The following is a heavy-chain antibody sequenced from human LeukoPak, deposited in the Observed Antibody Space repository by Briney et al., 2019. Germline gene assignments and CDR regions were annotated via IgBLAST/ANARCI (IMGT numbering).Heavy chain of an antibody. Sequence: ASVKVSCKASGYTFTSYDINWVRQATGQGLEWMGWMNPNSGNTGYAQKFQGRVTMTRNTSISTAYMELSSLRSEDTAVYYCARGGYQQLEGGYYYYGMDVWGQGTTVTVSS. CDR2: MNPNSGNT. D-gene: IGHD6-13*01. CDR1: GYTFTSYD. V-gene: IGHV1-8*01. CDR3: ARGGYQQLEGGYYYYGMDV. J-gene: IGHJ6*02.